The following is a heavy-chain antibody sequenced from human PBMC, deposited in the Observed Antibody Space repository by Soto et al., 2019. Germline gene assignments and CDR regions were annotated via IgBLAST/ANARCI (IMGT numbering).Heavy chain of an antibody. V-gene: IGHV4-39*01. Sequence: PSETLSLTCTVSGGSISSSSYYWGWIRQPPGKGLEWIGSIYYSGSTYYNPSLKSRVTISVDTSKNQFSLKLSSVTAADTAVYYCASSYYDFWSGLNWFDPWGQGTLVTVSS. J-gene: IGHJ5*02. CDR2: IYYSGST. CDR3: ASSYYDFWSGLNWFDP. D-gene: IGHD3-3*01. CDR1: GGSISSSSYY.